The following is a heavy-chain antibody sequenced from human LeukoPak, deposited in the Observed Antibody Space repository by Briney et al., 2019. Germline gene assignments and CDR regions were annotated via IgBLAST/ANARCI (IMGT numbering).Heavy chain of an antibody. CDR1: GGSITSYY. J-gene: IGHJ4*02. Sequence: SETLSLTCTASGGSITSYYWSWIRQPPGKGLEWIGYIYSSGSTYYNPSLKGRLTISVDTSKNQFSLTLSSVTAADTAVYYCARHSGTYYDFDYWGQGTLVTVSS. D-gene: IGHD1-26*01. CDR3: ARHSGTYYDFDY. V-gene: IGHV4-59*01. CDR2: IYSSGST.